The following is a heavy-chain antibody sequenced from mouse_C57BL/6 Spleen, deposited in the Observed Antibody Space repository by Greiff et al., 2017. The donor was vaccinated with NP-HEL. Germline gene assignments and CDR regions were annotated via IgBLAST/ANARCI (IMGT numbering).Heavy chain of an antibody. J-gene: IGHJ4*01. V-gene: IGHV1-63*01. D-gene: IGHD2-4*01. CDR1: GYTFTNYW. Sequence: VQLQQSGAELVRPGTSVKMSCKASGYTFTNYWIGWAKQRPGHGLEWIGDIYPGGGYTNYNEKFKGKATLTVDKSSSTAYMQLSSLTSEDSAVYYCARGGLRLMDYWGQGTSVTVSS. CDR3: ARGGLRLMDY. CDR2: IYPGGGYT.